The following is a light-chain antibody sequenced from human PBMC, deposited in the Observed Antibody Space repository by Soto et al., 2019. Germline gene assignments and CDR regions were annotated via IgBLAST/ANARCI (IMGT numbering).Light chain of an antibody. CDR1: QSVSSN. CDR3: QQCNDWPRT. Sequence: EIVMTQSPAPLSVSPGERATLSCRASQSVSSNLAWYQQRPGQAPRLLIYAASTRATGIPARFSGSGSGTEFTLTISRMQSEDFAVYYCQQCNDWPRTFGQGTKLEIK. V-gene: IGKV3-15*01. J-gene: IGKJ2*01. CDR2: AAS.